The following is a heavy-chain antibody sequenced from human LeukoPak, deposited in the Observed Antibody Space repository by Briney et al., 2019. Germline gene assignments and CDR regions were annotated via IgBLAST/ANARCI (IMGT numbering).Heavy chain of an antibody. Sequence: AASVKVSCKASGYAFTSYGISWVRQAPGQGLEWMGWISAYNGNTNYAQKLQGRVTMTTDTSTSTAYMELRSLRSDDTAVYYCARDRGTFYDSSGYHFDYWGQGTLVTVSS. CDR3: ARDRGTFYDSSGYHFDY. CDR1: GYAFTSYG. J-gene: IGHJ4*02. V-gene: IGHV1-18*01. CDR2: ISAYNGNT. D-gene: IGHD3-22*01.